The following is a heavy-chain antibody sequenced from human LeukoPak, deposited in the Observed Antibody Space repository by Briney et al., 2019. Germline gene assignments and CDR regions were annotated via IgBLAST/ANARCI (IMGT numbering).Heavy chain of an antibody. CDR3: ARAPADWREGFDY. J-gene: IGHJ4*02. Sequence: SETLSLTCTVSGGSISSYYWSWIRQPPGKGLEWIGYIYYSGSTNYNPSLKSRVTISVDTSKNQFSLKLSSVTAADTAVYYCARAPADWREGFDYWGQGTLVTVSS. D-gene: IGHD3-3*01. CDR2: IYYSGST. CDR1: GGSISSYY. V-gene: IGHV4-59*08.